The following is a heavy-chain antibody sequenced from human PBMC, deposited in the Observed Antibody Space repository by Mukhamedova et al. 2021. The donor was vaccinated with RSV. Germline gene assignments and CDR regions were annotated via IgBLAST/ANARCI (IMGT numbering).Heavy chain of an antibody. J-gene: IGHJ4*02. Sequence: GLEWVSAISGSGGSTYYADSVKGRFTISRDNSKNTLYLQMNSLRAEDTAVYYCAKPLRFLEWLSFYCGQGTLVTVSS. CDR3: AKPLRFLEWLSFY. D-gene: IGHD3-3*01. V-gene: IGHV3-23*01. CDR2: ISGSGGST.